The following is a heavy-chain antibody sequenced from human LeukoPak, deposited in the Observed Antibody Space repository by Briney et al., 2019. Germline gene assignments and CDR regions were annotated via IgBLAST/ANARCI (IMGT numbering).Heavy chain of an antibody. CDR1: GGSLRRTGYC. CDR3: ARHVGHDFWSGYRSVDP. Sequence: SETLPLTCTVSGGSLRRTGYCWGWIRQPPGKGLEWIGGIYHNGSTCNNPSLKSRVILSVDTSKNQFSLKLSSVTAADTAVYYCARHVGHDFWSGYRSVDPWGQGTLVAVSS. J-gene: IGHJ5*02. V-gene: IGHV4-39*01. D-gene: IGHD3-3*01. CDR2: IYHNGST.